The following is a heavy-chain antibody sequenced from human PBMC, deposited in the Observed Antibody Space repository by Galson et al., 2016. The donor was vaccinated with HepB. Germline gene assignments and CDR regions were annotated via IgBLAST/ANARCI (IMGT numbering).Heavy chain of an antibody. V-gene: IGHV3-30*04. CDR2: ISYDGRNK. CDR1: GFTFSNSA. D-gene: IGHD3-10*02. CDR3: ARDGVRHPQYYYYGMDV. Sequence: SLRLSCAASGFTFSNSAIHWVRQAPGKGLEWVAVISYDGRNKYYADSVKGRFTVSRDQSKNTLYLQMNSLRAEDTAVYYCARDGVRHPQYYYYGMDVWVKGTTVTVSS. J-gene: IGHJ6*04.